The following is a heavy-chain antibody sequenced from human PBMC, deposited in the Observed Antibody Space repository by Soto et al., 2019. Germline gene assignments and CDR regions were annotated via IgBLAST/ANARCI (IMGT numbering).Heavy chain of an antibody. Sequence: EVQLLASGGGLVQPGGSLRISCAASDSTFDNYAMNWVRQAPGKGLEWVSAITSSGGTTYYRDSVKGRFTISRDNSKNTLFLQMNSLRAEDTAVYYCAKVRSNYYYYYAMDVWGQGTTVTVSS. CDR1: DSTFDNYA. J-gene: IGHJ6*02. V-gene: IGHV3-23*01. D-gene: IGHD4-4*01. CDR2: ITSSGGTT. CDR3: AKVRSNYYYYYAMDV.